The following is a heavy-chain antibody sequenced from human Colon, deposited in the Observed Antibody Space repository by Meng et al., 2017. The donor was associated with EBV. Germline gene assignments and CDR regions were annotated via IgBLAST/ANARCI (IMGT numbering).Heavy chain of an antibody. CDR2: IYRGGGT. D-gene: IGHD2-2*01. J-gene: IGHJ4*02. Sequence: QGQLQAPGPGLVEPSGTLSLTCAVSVGSISTSDWWSWGRQPPGKGLEWIGEIYRGGGTNYNPSFKSRVTISVDTSNNHFSLKLSYVTAADTAVYYCARVRVIPAAVGFDYWGQGTLVTVSS. V-gene: IGHV4-4*02. CDR1: VGSISTSDW. CDR3: ARVRVIPAAVGFDY.